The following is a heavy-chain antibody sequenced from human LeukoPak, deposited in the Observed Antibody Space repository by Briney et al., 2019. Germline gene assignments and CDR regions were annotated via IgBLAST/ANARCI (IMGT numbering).Heavy chain of an antibody. CDR3: ARLGSGSYIDY. D-gene: IGHD1-1*01. CDR2: INSDGSST. V-gene: IGHV3-74*01. CDR1: GFTFSSYW. J-gene: IGHJ4*02. Sequence: GGSLRLSCAASGFTFSSYWMHWVRQAPGKGLVWVSRINSDGSSTSYADSVKGRFTISRDNSKNTLYLQMNSLRAEDTAVYYCARLGSGSYIDYWGQGTLVTASS.